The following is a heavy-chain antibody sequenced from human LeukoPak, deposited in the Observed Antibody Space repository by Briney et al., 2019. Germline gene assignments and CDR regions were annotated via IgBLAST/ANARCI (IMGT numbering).Heavy chain of an antibody. CDR3: ARDLFSYGANQDDF. CDR1: GFIYSSYW. J-gene: IGHJ4*02. D-gene: IGHD5-18*01. V-gene: IGHV3-7*01. CDR2: INQDESDK. Sequence: PGGSLRLFCAASGFIYSSYWMHWVPQAPGKGLEWVANINQDESDKYYVDSVKGRFTISRDNAKRSLYLQMNSLRAEDTAVYYCARDLFSYGANQDDFWGQGTLVTVSS.